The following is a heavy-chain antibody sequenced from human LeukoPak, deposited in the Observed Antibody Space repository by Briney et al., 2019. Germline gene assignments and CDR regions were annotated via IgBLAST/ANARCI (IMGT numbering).Heavy chain of an antibody. Sequence: GESLKISCKGSGYSFTSYWIGWVRQMPGKGLEWMGITYPGDSDTRYSPSFQGQVTISADKSISTAYLQWSSLKASDTAMYYCARPKSGSFDAFDIWGQGTMVTVSS. J-gene: IGHJ3*02. CDR1: GYSFTSYW. V-gene: IGHV5-51*01. CDR3: ARPKSGSFDAFDI. CDR2: TYPGDSDT. D-gene: IGHD7-27*01.